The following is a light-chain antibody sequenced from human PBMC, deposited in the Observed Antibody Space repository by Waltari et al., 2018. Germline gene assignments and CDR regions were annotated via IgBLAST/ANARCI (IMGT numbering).Light chain of an antibody. CDR3: GTWDGQLGAV. Sequence: QSVLPQPPSVSAAPGEKVTISCAGTSSNIGNTFVSWYQQLPGSAPKRLIHETNKRPSGIPDRFSGSKSGTSATLDITGLQTGDEAAYYCGTWDGQLGAVFGGGTRLTVL. V-gene: IGLV1-51*02. CDR2: ETN. CDR1: SSNIGNTF. J-gene: IGLJ3*02.